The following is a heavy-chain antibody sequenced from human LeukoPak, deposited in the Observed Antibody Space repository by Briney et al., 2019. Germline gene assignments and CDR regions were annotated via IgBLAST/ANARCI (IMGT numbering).Heavy chain of an antibody. V-gene: IGHV1-2*02. Sequence: ASVKVSCKASGYTFTGYYMHWVRQAPGQGLEWMGWINLNSGGTNYAQKFQGRVTMTRDTSISTAYMELSRLRSDDTAVYYCARGQYSSGWVHYYYYMDVWGKGTTVTVSS. D-gene: IGHD6-19*01. J-gene: IGHJ6*03. CDR1: GYTFTGYY. CDR2: INLNSGGT. CDR3: ARGQYSSGWVHYYYYMDV.